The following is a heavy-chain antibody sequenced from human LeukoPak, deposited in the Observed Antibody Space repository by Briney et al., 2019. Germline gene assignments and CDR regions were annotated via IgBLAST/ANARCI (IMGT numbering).Heavy chain of an antibody. Sequence: ASVKVSCKASGYTFTGYYMHWVRQAPGQGLEWMGWINPNSGGTNYAQKFQGRVTMIRDTSISTAYMELSRLRSDDTAVYYCARNVVPAAPYYYYYMDVWGKGTTVTVSS. CDR3: ARNVVPAAPYYYYYMDV. D-gene: IGHD2-2*01. CDR2: INPNSGGT. CDR1: GYTFTGYY. V-gene: IGHV1-2*02. J-gene: IGHJ6*03.